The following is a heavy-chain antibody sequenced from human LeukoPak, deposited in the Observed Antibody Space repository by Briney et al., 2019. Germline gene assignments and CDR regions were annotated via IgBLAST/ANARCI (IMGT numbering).Heavy chain of an antibody. CDR3: ARDHDSSGYYQSRFDY. D-gene: IGHD3-22*01. V-gene: IGHV1-18*01. Sequence: GASVKVSCKAAGYSFNNYGIAWVRQAPGQGLEWMGWISVQNGNTKPAQKFDGRVTMTTDTSTSTAYMELRSLGSDDTAVYYCARDHDSSGYYQSRFDYWGQGTLVIVSS. CDR2: ISVQNGNT. J-gene: IGHJ4*02. CDR1: GYSFNNYG.